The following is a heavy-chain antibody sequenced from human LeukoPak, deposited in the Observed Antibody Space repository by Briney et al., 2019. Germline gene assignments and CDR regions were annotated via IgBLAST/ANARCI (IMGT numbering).Heavy chain of an antibody. CDR1: GGSISSYY. Sequence: PSETLSLTCTVSGGSISSYYWSWIRQPPGKGLEWIGYIYYSGSTNYNLSLKSRVTISVDTSKNQFSLKLSSVTAADTAVYYCAREFYYGSGSYILDYWGQGTLVTVSS. V-gene: IGHV4-59*01. J-gene: IGHJ4*02. CDR3: AREFYYGSGSYILDY. D-gene: IGHD3-10*01. CDR2: IYYSGST.